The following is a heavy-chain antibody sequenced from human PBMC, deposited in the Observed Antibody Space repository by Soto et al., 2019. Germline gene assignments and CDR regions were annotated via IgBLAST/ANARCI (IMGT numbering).Heavy chain of an antibody. J-gene: IGHJ4*02. D-gene: IGHD3-10*01. CDR3: GTRPGGGGY. CDR2: IYSGGYT. V-gene: IGHV3-53*01. CDR1: GFTVSNNY. Sequence: EVQLVESGGGLIQPGGSLRLSCAVSGFTVSNNYMSWVRQAPGKGLEGVSVIYSGGYTAYGDSVKGRFTISRDNSKNTLYLQENTRGPAATALYYWGTRPGGGGYWGQGTLVTVSS.